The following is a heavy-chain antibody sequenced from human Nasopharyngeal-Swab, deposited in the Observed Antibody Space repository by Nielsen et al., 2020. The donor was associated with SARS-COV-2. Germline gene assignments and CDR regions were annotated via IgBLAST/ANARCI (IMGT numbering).Heavy chain of an antibody. Sequence: GGSLRLSCAASGVTFSSYAMHWVRQAPGKGLEWMAVISYDGSNEYYADPVKGRFTISSDNSKNTVDLQMNSLRPDDTAIYYCARDRLEFVGNWFDPWGQGTLVSVSS. CDR3: ARDRLEFVGNWFDP. V-gene: IGHV3-30*04. CDR2: ISYDGSNE. D-gene: IGHD3-16*01. CDR1: GVTFSSYA. J-gene: IGHJ5*02.